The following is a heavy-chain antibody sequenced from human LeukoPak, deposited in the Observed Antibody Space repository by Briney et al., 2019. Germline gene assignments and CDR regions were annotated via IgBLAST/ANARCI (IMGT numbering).Heavy chain of an antibody. Sequence: SETLSLTCTVSGGSISSYYWGWIRQPPGKGLEWIGYIYYSGSTNYNPSLKSRVTISVDTSKNQFSLKLSSVTAADTAVYYCARGDDYGDYEDLWGQGTLVTVSS. J-gene: IGHJ5*02. CDR2: IYYSGST. CDR1: GGSISSYY. V-gene: IGHV4-59*01. CDR3: ARGDDYGDYEDL. D-gene: IGHD4-17*01.